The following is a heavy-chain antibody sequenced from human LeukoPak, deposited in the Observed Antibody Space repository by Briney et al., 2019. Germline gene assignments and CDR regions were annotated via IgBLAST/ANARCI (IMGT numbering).Heavy chain of an antibody. CDR1: GFTFSGYA. Sequence: GGSLRLSCAASGFTFSGYAMSWVRQAPGKGLEWVSAISGSGGSTYYADSVKGRFTISRDNSKNTLYLQMNSLRAEDTAVYYCTSTAYSSSPGGDYWGQGTLVTVSS. CDR3: TSTAYSSSPGGDY. CDR2: ISGSGGST. V-gene: IGHV3-23*01. J-gene: IGHJ4*02. D-gene: IGHD6-6*01.